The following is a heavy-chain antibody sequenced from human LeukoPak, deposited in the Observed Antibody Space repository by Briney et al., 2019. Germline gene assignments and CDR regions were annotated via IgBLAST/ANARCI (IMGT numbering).Heavy chain of an antibody. J-gene: IGHJ4*02. CDR3: ARHPAGYYYGSGEIV. CDR1: GDSISSSYYY. CDR2: IYYTGST. D-gene: IGHD3-10*01. V-gene: IGHV4-39*01. Sequence: SETLSLTCTVSGDSISSSYYYWAWIRQPPGKGLEWIGTIYYTGSTYYNPSLKSRVTISIDTSRNHFSLKLSSVTAADTAVYYCARHPAGYYYGSGEIVWGQGTLVTVSS.